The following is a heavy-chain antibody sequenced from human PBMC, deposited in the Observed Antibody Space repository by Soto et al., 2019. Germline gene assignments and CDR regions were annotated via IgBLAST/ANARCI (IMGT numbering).Heavy chain of an antibody. CDR3: ARCRDSSGYYYHGAFDI. CDR2: INPNSGGT. Sequence: ASVKVSCKASGYTFTGYYMHWVRQAPGQGLEWMGWINPNSGGTNYAQKFQGWVTMTRDTSISTAYMELSRLRSDDTAVYYCARCRDSSGYYYHGAFDIWGQGTMVTVSS. V-gene: IGHV1-2*04. J-gene: IGHJ3*02. CDR1: GYTFTGYY. D-gene: IGHD3-22*01.